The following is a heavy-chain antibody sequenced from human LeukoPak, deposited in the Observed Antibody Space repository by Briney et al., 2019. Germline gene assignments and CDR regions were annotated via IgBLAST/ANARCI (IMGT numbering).Heavy chain of an antibody. Sequence: SVKVSCKASGGTFSSYAISWVRQAPGQGLEWMGRIIPIFGTANYAQKFQGRVTITTDESTSTAYMELSSLRSEDTAVYYCARSGITIFGVVIPRYWYFDLWGRGTLVTVSS. CDR1: GGTFSSYA. CDR3: ARSGITIFGVVIPRYWYFDL. CDR2: IIPIFGTA. J-gene: IGHJ2*01. D-gene: IGHD3-3*01. V-gene: IGHV1-69*05.